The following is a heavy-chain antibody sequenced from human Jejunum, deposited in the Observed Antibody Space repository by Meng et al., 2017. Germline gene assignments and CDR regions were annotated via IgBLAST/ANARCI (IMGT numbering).Heavy chain of an antibody. CDR1: GWSSSGFY. V-gene: IGHV4-34*01. CDR2: IHPSGST. J-gene: IGHJ4*02. CDR3: TRGTDRAKSGDY. D-gene: IGHD1-14*01. Sequence: HVQLHQRGAGLLKPSESLSITCAVFGWSSSGFYLSWIRQPPGKGLEWIGEIHPSGSTDYNPSLKSRLTISLDTSKNQFSLSLNSATAADTGIYYRTRGTDRAKSGDYWGQGTLVTVSS.